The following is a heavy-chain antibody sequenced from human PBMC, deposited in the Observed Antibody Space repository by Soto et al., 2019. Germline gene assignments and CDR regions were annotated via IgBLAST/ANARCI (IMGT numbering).Heavy chain of an antibody. J-gene: IGHJ4*02. CDR1: GFTFSDYY. Sequence: GGSLRLSCAASGFTFSDYYMSWIRQAPGKGLEWVSYISSSSYTNYADSVKGRFTISRDNAKNSLYLQMNSLRAEDTAVYYCASLEMTTVTSNSDYWGQGTLVTVSS. CDR2: ISSSSYT. CDR3: ASLEMTTVTSNSDY. V-gene: IGHV3-11*06. D-gene: IGHD4-4*01.